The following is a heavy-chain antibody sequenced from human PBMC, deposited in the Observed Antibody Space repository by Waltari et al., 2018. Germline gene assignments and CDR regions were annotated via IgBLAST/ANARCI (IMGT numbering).Heavy chain of an antibody. CDR1: GGTFSSYA. J-gene: IGHJ6*02. Sequence: VKKPGSSVKVSCKASGGTFSSYAISWVRQAPGQGLEWMGRIIPLFGTAHYAQKFQGRVTITADESTSTAYMELSSLRSEDTAVYYCATISVLRALDYYGMDVWGQGTTVTVSS. V-gene: IGHV1-69*15. CDR2: IIPLFGTA. CDR3: ATISVLRALDYYGMDV.